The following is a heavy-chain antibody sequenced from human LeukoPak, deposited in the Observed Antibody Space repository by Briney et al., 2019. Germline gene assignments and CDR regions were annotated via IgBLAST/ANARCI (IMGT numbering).Heavy chain of an antibody. D-gene: IGHD3-16*02. J-gene: IGHJ4*02. Sequence: GGSLRPSCAASGFTFSTYTMNWVRQAPGKGLEWVSSISTSSIYIYYADSLKGRFTISRDNAKNSLYLQVTSLRAEDTAVYYCARHRTASDYWGQGTLVTVPS. CDR2: ISTSSIYI. CDR3: ARHRTASDY. V-gene: IGHV3-21*01. CDR1: GFTFSTYT.